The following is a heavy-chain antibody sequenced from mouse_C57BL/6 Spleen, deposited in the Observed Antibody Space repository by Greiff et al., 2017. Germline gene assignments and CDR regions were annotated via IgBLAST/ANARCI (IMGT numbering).Heavy chain of an antibody. Sequence: VQLQQPGAELVRPGSSVKLSCKASGYTFTSYWMDWVKQRPGQGLEWIGNIYPSDSETHYNQKFKDKATLTVDKSSSTAYMQLSSLTSEDSAVYYCARGGIYYYGSSYFDYWGQGTTLTVSS. D-gene: IGHD1-1*01. V-gene: IGHV1-61*01. CDR2: IYPSDSET. J-gene: IGHJ2*01. CDR3: ARGGIYYYGSSYFDY. CDR1: GYTFTSYW.